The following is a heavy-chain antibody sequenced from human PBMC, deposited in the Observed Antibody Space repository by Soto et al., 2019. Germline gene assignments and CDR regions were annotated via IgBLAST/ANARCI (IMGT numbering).Heavy chain of an antibody. V-gene: IGHV3-23*01. D-gene: IGHD3-10*01. CDR3: AKALYGSKSPNGY. CDR1: GFTFSSHA. J-gene: IGHJ4*02. CDR2: ISESGAST. Sequence: EVQLLESGGGLLQPGGSLRLSCAASGFTFSSHAMNWVRQAPGKGLEWVSGISESGASTYYADSVKGRFTISRDNSKNTLFLQMNSLRAEDTAVYYCAKALYGSKSPNGYWGQGTLVTVSS.